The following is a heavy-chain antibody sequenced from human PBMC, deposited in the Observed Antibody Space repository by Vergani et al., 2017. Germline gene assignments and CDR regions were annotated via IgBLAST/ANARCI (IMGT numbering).Heavy chain of an antibody. CDR1: GYTFTSYG. V-gene: IGHV1-18*01. D-gene: IGHD2-15*01. Sequence: QVQLVQSGAEVKKPGASVKVSCKASGYTFTSYGISWVRQAPGQGLEWMGWISAYNGNTNYAQKLHGRVTMTTDTSTGTAYMELRSLRSDDTAVYYCARELGYCSGGSCGGVDYWGQGTLVTVSS. CDR3: ARELGYCSGGSCGGVDY. CDR2: ISAYNGNT. J-gene: IGHJ4*02.